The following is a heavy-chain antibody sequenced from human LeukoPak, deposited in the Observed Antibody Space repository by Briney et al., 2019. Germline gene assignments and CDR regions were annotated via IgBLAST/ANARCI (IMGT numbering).Heavy chain of an antibody. J-gene: IGHJ1*01. V-gene: IGHV4-34*01. CDR3: ARARYSSSWEYFQH. Sequence: PSETLSLTCTVSGGSFSGYYWSWIRRPPGKGLEWIGEINHSGSTNYNPSLKSRVTISVDTSKNQFSLKLSSVTAADTAVYYCARARYSSSWEYFQHWGQGTLVTVSS. CDR1: GGSFSGYY. D-gene: IGHD6-13*01. CDR2: INHSGST.